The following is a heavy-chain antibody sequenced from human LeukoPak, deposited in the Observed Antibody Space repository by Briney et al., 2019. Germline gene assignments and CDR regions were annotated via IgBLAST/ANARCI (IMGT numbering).Heavy chain of an antibody. CDR1: GFSFSTYA. CDR3: ARRIVTPTTGALDI. Sequence: GGSLRLSCAASGFSFSTYAMHWVRQAPGKGLEWVGVISYNGSHKYYAGSVKGRFTISRDNSKNTLYLQMNGLQTDDTSTYYCARRIVTPTTGALDIWGQGTRVTVSS. J-gene: IGHJ3*02. D-gene: IGHD3-9*01. V-gene: IGHV3-30*07. CDR2: ISYNGSHK.